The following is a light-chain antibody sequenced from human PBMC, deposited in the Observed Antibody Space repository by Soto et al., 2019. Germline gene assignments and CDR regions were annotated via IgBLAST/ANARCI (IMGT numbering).Light chain of an antibody. Sequence: QSVLTQPASVSGSPGQSIAISCTGTSSDVGGYNYVSWHQQHPGKAPKVLIYEVSNRPSGVSNRFSGSKSGNTASLTISGLQAEDEADYYCSSYTSSSTWVFGGGTKVTVL. CDR2: EVS. J-gene: IGLJ3*02. CDR3: SSYTSSSTWV. V-gene: IGLV2-14*01. CDR1: SSDVGGYNY.